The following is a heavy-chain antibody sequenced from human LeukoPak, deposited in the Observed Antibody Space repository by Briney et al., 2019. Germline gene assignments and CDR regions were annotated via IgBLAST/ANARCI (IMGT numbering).Heavy chain of an antibody. CDR1: GGSFSGYY. CDR2: INHSGST. Sequence: SETLSLTCAVYGGSFSGYYWSWIRQPPGKGLEWIGEINHSGSTNYNPSLKSRVTISVDTSKNQFSLKLSSVTAADTAVYYCARDPYPYDSSGYYYYYGMDVWGQGTTVTVSS. CDR3: ARDPYPYDSSGYYYYYGMDV. V-gene: IGHV4-34*09. J-gene: IGHJ6*02. D-gene: IGHD3-22*01.